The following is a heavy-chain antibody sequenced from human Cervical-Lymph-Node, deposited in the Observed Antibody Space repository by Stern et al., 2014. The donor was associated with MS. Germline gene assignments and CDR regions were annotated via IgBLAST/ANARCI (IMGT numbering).Heavy chain of an antibody. CDR1: GFSLSTSGMC. V-gene: IGHV2-70*19. J-gene: IGHJ4*02. CDR2: IDWGDGE. D-gene: IGHD3-10*01. Sequence: VPLVESGPALVKPTQTLTLTCTFSGFSLSTSGMCVSWVRQTPGKAPEWLALIDWGDGEHYRTSLKTKLTISNDTSKNQVVLKMTNMNPVDTGTYYCARSDYGNFGEGSRRTSDSWGQGTLVTVSS. CDR3: ARSDYGNFGEGSRRTSDS.